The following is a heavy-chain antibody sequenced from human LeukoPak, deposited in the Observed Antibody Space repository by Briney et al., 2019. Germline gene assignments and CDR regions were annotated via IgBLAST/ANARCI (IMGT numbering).Heavy chain of an antibody. Sequence: PSGTLSLTCAVSGGSISSSNWWSWVRQPPGKGLEWIGAIYHSGSTNYNPSLKSRVTISVDKSKNQFSLKLSSVTAADTAVYYCARQRGNWGEPRYYFDYWGQGTLVTVSS. CDR3: ARQRGNWGEPRYYFDY. V-gene: IGHV4-4*02. J-gene: IGHJ4*02. CDR1: GGSISSSNW. CDR2: IYHSGST. D-gene: IGHD7-27*01.